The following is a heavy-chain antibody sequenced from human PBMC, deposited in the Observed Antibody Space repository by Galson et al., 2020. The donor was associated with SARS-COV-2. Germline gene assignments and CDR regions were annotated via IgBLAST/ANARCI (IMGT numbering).Heavy chain of an antibody. J-gene: IGHJ6*02. Sequence: PGGSLRLSCAASGFTFDDYAMHWVRQAPGKGLEWVSGISWNSGSIGYADSVKGRFTISRDNAKNSLYLQMNSLRAEDTALYYCATLGLWFGESNYYYYGMDVWGQGTTVTVSS. CDR1: GFTFDDYA. CDR2: ISWNSGSI. CDR3: ATLGLWFGESNYYYYGMDV. V-gene: IGHV3-9*01. D-gene: IGHD3-10*01.